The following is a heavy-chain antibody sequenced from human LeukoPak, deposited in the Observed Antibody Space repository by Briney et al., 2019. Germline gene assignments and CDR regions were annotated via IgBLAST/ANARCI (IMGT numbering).Heavy chain of an antibody. J-gene: IGHJ4*02. CDR1: GFTFDDYA. V-gene: IGHV3-9*01. CDR2: ISWNSGSI. D-gene: IGHD3-22*01. CDR3: AKDPSYYDSSGYLDY. Sequence: GRSLRLSCAASGFTFDDYAMHWVRQAPGKGLEGVSGISWNSGSIGYADSVKGRFTISRDNAKNSLSMQMNSLRAEDTALYYCAKDPSYYDSSGYLDYWGQGTLVTVSS.